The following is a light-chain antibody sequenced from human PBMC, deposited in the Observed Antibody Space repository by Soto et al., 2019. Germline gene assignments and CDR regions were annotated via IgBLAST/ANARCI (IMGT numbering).Light chain of an antibody. V-gene: IGKV1-5*03. CDR3: QQYNSYPQVT. CDR1: QSISSW. J-gene: IGKJ4*01. CDR2: KAS. Sequence: DIQMTQSPSTLSASVGDRVTITCRASQSISSWLAWYQQKPGKAPKLLIYKASSLESGVPSRFSGSGSGTEFPLTISSLQPDDFATYYCQQYNSYPQVTFGGGTKVEIK.